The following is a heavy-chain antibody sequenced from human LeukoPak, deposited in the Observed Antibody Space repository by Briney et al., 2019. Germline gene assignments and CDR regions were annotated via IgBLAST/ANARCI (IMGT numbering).Heavy chain of an antibody. CDR2: IWYDGSNK. J-gene: IGHJ4*02. D-gene: IGHD6-19*01. Sequence: SLRLSCAASGFTFSSYGMHWVRQAPGKGLEWVAVIWYDGSNKYYADSVKGRFTISRYNSKNTLYLQMNSLRAEDTAVYYCARVRQWLGSYYFDYWGQGTLVTVSS. CDR3: ARVRQWLGSYYFDY. CDR1: GFTFSSYG. V-gene: IGHV3-33*01.